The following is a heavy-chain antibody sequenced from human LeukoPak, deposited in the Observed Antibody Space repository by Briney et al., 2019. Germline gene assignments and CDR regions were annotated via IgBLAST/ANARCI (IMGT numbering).Heavy chain of an antibody. CDR3: AREMALWFGELTGPDY. Sequence: GGSLRLSCAASGFTFSSYGMSWVRQAPGKGLEWVSAISGSGGSTYYADSVKGRFTISRDNSKNTLYLQMNSLRAEDTAVYYCAREMALWFGELTGPDYWGQGTLVTVSS. V-gene: IGHV3-23*01. CDR2: ISGSGGST. CDR1: GFTFSSYG. J-gene: IGHJ4*02. D-gene: IGHD3-10*01.